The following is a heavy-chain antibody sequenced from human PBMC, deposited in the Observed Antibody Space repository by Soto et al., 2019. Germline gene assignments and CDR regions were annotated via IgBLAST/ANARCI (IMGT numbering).Heavy chain of an antibody. CDR1: GGSMSDYY. Sequence: SETLSLTCTVSGGSMSDYYWSWVRQPAGKGLEWIGRIYSSGSTNYSPSLKSRVTMSLDTSRNQFSLQLTSVTAADTAVYYCARVGCSSTICYTRGMDVWGKGTTVTVSS. D-gene: IGHD2-2*02. CDR3: ARVGCSSTICYTRGMDV. V-gene: IGHV4-4*07. CDR2: IYSSGST. J-gene: IGHJ6*04.